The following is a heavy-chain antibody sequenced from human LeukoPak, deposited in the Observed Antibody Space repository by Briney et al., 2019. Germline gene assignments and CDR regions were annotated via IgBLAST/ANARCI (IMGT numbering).Heavy chain of an antibody. V-gene: IGHV3-30-3*01. CDR1: GFTFSSYA. Sequence: GGSLRLSCAASGFTFSSYAMHWVRQAPGKGLEWVAVISYDGSNKYYADSVKGRFTISRDNSKNTLYLQMNSLRAEDTAVYYCARDRETTDYYYYMDVWGKGTTVTVSS. D-gene: IGHD1-7*01. CDR2: ISYDGSNK. CDR3: ARDRETTDYYYYMDV. J-gene: IGHJ6*03.